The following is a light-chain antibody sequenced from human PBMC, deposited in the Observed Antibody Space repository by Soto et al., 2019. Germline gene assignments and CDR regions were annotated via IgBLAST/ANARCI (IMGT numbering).Light chain of an antibody. J-gene: IGLJ2*01. V-gene: IGLV1-40*01. CDR1: SSNIGAGYD. CDR3: QSHDNSLSGVV. Sequence: QSVLTQPPSVSGAPGQRVTISCTGSSSNIGAGYDVHWYQELPGTAPKLLIYVNSNRPSGVPDRFSGSKSGTSASMAITGLQAEDEADYYCQSHDNSLSGVVFGGGTKLTVL. CDR2: VNS.